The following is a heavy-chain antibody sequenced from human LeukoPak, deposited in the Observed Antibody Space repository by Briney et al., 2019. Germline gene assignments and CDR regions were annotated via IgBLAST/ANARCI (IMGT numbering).Heavy chain of an antibody. CDR2: IKQDGSEK. CDR3: AKDRGAIVGATMGH. Sequence: GGSLRLSCAASGFTFSSYWMTWVRQAPGKGLEWVANIKQDGSEKYYVDSVKGRFTISRDNAKNSLYLQMNSLRAEDTALYYCAKDRGAIVGATMGHWGQGTLVTVSS. J-gene: IGHJ4*02. V-gene: IGHV3-7*03. CDR1: GFTFSSYW. D-gene: IGHD1-26*01.